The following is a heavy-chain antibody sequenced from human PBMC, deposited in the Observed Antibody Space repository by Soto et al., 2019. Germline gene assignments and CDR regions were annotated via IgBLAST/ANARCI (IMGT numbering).Heavy chain of an antibody. V-gene: IGHV4-39*01. J-gene: IGHJ5*02. CDR2: IYGSGST. Sequence: QLQLQESGPGLVKPSETLSLTCTVSGGSISSSSYYWGWIRQPPGKGLEWIGSIYGSGSTSYNPSLKRRVTIYVDTSKNQFSLKLSSVPAADTAVYYCARQGGVEYSSSPRWFDPWGQGTLVTVSS. CDR1: GGSISSSSYY. D-gene: IGHD6-6*01. CDR3: ARQGGVEYSSSPRWFDP.